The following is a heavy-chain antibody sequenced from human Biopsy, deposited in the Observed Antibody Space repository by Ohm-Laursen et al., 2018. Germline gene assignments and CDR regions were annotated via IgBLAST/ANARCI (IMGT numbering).Heavy chain of an antibody. CDR2: INVYSNKK. CDR1: EFTFRGYS. CDR3: ARSPGRDRMDV. V-gene: IGHV3-48*04. J-gene: IGHJ6*02. Sequence: SLRLSCSASEFTFRGYSINWVRPAPGRGLEWGSYINVYSNKKYYADSVKGRFIVSRDNDKNSLYLQMNSLRAEDTAVYHCARSPGRDRMDVWGQGTTVIVSS. D-gene: IGHD1-14*01.